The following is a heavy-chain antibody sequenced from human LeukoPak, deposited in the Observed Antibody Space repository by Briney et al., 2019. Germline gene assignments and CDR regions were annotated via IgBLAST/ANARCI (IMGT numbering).Heavy chain of an antibody. CDR2: IKQDGSDK. Sequence: GDSLRLSCAATGFTFTKYWMTWVRQAPGKGLEWVGNIKQDGSDKNYMDSVKGRFTISRDNTKNSVYLQMSSLRAEDTAVYYCAREVWGPEYWGQGTLVTVSS. CDR1: GFTFTKYW. CDR3: AREVWGPEY. V-gene: IGHV3-7*01. D-gene: IGHD1-14*01. J-gene: IGHJ4*02.